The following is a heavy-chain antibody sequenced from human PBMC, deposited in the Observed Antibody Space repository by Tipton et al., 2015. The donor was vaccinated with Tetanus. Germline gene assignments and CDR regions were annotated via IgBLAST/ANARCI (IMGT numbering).Heavy chain of an antibody. V-gene: IGHV1-46*01. CDR1: GYTFINHN. CDR3: ARANNEFPKKGPFDS. J-gene: IGHJ4*02. D-gene: IGHD1-1*01. CDR2: IIPSGGTT. Sequence: QSGPEVKKPGASVKVSCQASGYTFINHNMHWVRQAPGQGLEWMGIIIPSGGTTRHAQKFQGRVTMTRDTSTSTVYMELSSLRSEDTAVYYCARANNEFPKKGPFDSWGQGSLVIVSS.